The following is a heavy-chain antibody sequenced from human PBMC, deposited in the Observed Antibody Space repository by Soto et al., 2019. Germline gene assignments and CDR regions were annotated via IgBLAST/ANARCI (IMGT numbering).Heavy chain of an antibody. CDR1: GFTFSNYS. V-gene: IGHV3-21*01. J-gene: IGHJ6*02. CDR2: ISSSSSYI. Sequence: GGSLRLSCAASGFTFSNYSMNWVRQAPGKGLKWVSSISSSSSYIYYADSAKGRFTISRDNAKNSLYLQMNSLRAEDTAVYYCARDFGYSYGYVMDVWGHGTTVTLSS. D-gene: IGHD5-18*01. CDR3: ARDFGYSYGYVMDV.